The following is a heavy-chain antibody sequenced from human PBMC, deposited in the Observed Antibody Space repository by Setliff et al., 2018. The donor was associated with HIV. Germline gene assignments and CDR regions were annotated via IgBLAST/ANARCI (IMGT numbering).Heavy chain of an antibody. J-gene: IGHJ4*02. D-gene: IGHD1-26*01. Sequence: QPGGSLRLSCAASGFTFGSQWMHWVRQAPGKGLVWVSRISPDGSVINYAGSAKGRFTISRDNAKNTLYLQMNGLRAEDTAVYYCVRGIVGASVFNYWGQGTQVTVSS. CDR1: GFTFGSQW. CDR3: VRGIVGASVFNY. CDR2: ISPDGSVI. V-gene: IGHV3-74*01.